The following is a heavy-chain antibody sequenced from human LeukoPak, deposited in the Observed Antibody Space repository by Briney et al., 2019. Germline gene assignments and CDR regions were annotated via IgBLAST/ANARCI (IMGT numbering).Heavy chain of an antibody. D-gene: IGHD2-8*01. CDR2: ISNDGTTT. V-gene: IGHV3-74*01. Sequence: GGSLRLSCAASGFTFGNYWMHWVRQAPGKGLVWVSHISNDGTTTDYADSVNGRFTISRDNAKNTLYLQMNSLRAEDTAVYYCARDNGENYHTAFDYWGQGTLVTVSS. CDR1: GFTFGNYW. CDR3: ARDNGENYHTAFDY. J-gene: IGHJ4*02.